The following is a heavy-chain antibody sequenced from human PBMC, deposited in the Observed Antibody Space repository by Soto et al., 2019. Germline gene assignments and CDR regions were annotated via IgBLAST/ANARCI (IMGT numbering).Heavy chain of an antibody. V-gene: IGHV4-59*08. Sequence: SETLSLTCTVSGDSISSSYWSWIRQPPGKGLEWTGYIYHSGSTNYNPSLKSRVTISVDTSKNQFSLKLSSVTAADTAVYYCARQHYYDSSGYYTWNWGQGTLVTVSS. D-gene: IGHD3-22*01. CDR3: ARQHYYDSSGYYTWN. CDR1: GDSISSSY. CDR2: IYHSGST. J-gene: IGHJ4*02.